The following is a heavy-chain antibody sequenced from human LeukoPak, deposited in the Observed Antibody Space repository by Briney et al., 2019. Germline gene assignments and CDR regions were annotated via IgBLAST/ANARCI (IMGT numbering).Heavy chain of an antibody. J-gene: IGHJ4*02. CDR2: IYYSGST. V-gene: IGHV4-59*01. D-gene: IGHD3-22*01. CDR1: GGSISSYY. CDR3: ARDTSGYRRGSFDY. Sequence: PSETLSLTCTVSGGSISSYYWSWIRQPPGKGLEWTGYIYYSGSTSYNPSLKSRVTISVDTSNNQFSLKLSSVTAADTAVYYCARDTSGYRRGSFDYWGQGTLVTVSS.